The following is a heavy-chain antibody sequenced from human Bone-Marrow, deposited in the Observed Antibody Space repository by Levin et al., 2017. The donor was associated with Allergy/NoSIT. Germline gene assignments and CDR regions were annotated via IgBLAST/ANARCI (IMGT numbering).Heavy chain of an antibody. CDR1: GFTFDDYA. CDR2: ISWNSGSI. Sequence: QSGGSLRLSCAASGFTFDDYAMHWVRQAPGKGLEWVSGISWNSGSIGYADSVKGRFTISRDNAKNSLYLQMNSLRAEDTALYYCAKDIREYQLLNFDYWGQGTLVTVSS. J-gene: IGHJ4*02. V-gene: IGHV3-9*01. D-gene: IGHD2-2*01. CDR3: AKDIREYQLLNFDY.